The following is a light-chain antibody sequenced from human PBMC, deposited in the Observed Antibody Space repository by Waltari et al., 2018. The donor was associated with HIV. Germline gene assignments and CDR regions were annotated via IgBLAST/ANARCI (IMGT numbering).Light chain of an antibody. V-gene: IGLV1-44*01. Sequence: QSVLTQSPSASGTPGQRVIISCSGSSSNIGSNSVNWYQQLPGTAPKLLIYSNNDRPSGVPDRFSGSKSGTSASLAISGLQSEDEADYHCAAWDDSLNGPVFGGGTKLTVL. CDR1: SSNIGSNS. J-gene: IGLJ2*01. CDR2: SNN. CDR3: AAWDDSLNGPV.